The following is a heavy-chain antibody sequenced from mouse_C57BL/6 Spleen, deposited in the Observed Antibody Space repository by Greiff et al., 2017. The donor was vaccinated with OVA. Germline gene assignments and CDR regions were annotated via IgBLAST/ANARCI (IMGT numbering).Heavy chain of an antibody. J-gene: IGHJ4*01. CDR3: ARPGDYYDMDY. CDR2: ISSGSSTI. Sequence: EVMLVESGGGLVKPGGSLKLSCAASGFTFSDYGMHWVRQAPEKGLEWVAYISSGSSTIYYADTVKGRFTISRDNAKNTLFLQMTSLRSEDTAMYYCARPGDYYDMDYWGKGTSVTVSS. CDR1: GFTFSDYG. V-gene: IGHV5-17*01.